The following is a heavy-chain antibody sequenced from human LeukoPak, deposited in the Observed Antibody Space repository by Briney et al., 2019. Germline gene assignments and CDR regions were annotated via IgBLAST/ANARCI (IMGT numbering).Heavy chain of an antibody. Sequence: GGSLRLSCAASGFTFSSYSINWVRQAPGKGLGWVSSISSGSTYIYFADSMKGRFTISRDNTQNLVYLQMNSLKAEDTAVYFCARAAAAADIPYYLDFWGQGTLVTVSS. CDR3: ARAAAAADIPYYLDF. D-gene: IGHD6-25*01. J-gene: IGHJ4*02. CDR2: ISSGSTYI. V-gene: IGHV3-21*06. CDR1: GFTFSSYS.